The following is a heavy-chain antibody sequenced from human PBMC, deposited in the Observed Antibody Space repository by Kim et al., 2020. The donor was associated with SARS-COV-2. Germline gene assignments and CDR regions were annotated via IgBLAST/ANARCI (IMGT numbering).Heavy chain of an antibody. CDR3: ARDRYCSSTSCYGGYYYYYYGMDV. J-gene: IGHJ6*02. D-gene: IGHD2-2*01. CDR2: INHSGST. Sequence: SETLSLTCAVYGGSFSGYYWSWIRQPPGKGLEWIGEINHSGSTNYNPSLKSRVTISVDTSKNQFSLKLSSVTAADTAVYYCARDRYCSSTSCYGGYYYYYYGMDVWGQGTTVTVSS. CDR1: GGSFSGYY. V-gene: IGHV4-34*01.